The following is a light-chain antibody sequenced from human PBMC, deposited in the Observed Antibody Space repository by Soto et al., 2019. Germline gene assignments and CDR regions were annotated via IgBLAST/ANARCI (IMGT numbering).Light chain of an antibody. CDR1: QSISSW. Sequence: DIKLTQSPATLSPSVGDRVTITCRASQSISSWLAWYQQKPGKAPKLLIYKASSLESGVPSRFSGSGSGTDFTLTISSLQHDDFATYYCQQYNSYPYTFGQGTKLEIK. CDR3: QQYNSYPYT. CDR2: KAS. J-gene: IGKJ2*01. V-gene: IGKV1-5*03.